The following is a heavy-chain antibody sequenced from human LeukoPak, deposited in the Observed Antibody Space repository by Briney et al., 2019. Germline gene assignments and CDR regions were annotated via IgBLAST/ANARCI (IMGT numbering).Heavy chain of an antibody. CDR3: ANPLNSSGWFWYFDL. CDR1: GFSFTNYA. J-gene: IGHJ2*01. D-gene: IGHD6-19*01. CDR2: ISGTGVST. Sequence: GGSLRLSCAASGFSFTNYAMTWVRQAPGKGLEWVSGISGTGVSTYYADSVKGRFTISRDNSKNTLYLQMNSLRAEDTAVYYCANPLNSSGWFWYFDLWGRGTLVTVSS. V-gene: IGHV3-23*01.